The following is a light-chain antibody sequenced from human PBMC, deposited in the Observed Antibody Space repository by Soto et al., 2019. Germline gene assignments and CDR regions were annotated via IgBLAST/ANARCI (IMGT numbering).Light chain of an antibody. CDR3: QQYNSYPTS. Sequence: EIRMTQSPSTLSASVGDRVAITCRASQSISSWLAWYQQKPGKAPKLLIYDASSLESGVPSRFSGSGSGTEFTLTISSLQPDDFATYYCQQYNSYPTSFGQGTKVDIK. J-gene: IGKJ1*01. CDR2: DAS. V-gene: IGKV1-5*01. CDR1: QSISSW.